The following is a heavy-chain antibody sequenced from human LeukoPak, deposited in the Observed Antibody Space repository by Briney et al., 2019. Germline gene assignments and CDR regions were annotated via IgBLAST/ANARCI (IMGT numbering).Heavy chain of an antibody. V-gene: IGHV3-23*01. CDR3: TKAPEGPEYSDNWRFGYNWFDP. J-gene: IGHJ5*02. CDR1: GFTFSGYG. CDR2: IGTSGSSR. D-gene: IGHD1-1*01. Sequence: GGSLRLSCVASGFTFSGYGMGWVRQAPGKGLEWVSGIGTSGSSRYYADSVEGRFTISRDNSKNTLFLQMNSLRAEDTAVYYCTKAPEGPEYSDNWRFGYNWFDPWGQGTLVTVSS.